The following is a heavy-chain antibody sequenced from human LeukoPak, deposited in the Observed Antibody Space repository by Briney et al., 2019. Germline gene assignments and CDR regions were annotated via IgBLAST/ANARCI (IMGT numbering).Heavy chain of an antibody. D-gene: IGHD1-26*01. CDR1: GGSISSYY. CDR3: ARMGRRGYFDY. Sequence: SETLSLTCTVSGGSISSYYWSWIRQPPGKGLGWIGYIYYSGSTNYNPSLKSRVTISVDTSKNQFSLKLSSVTAADTAVYYCARMGRRGYFDYWGQGTLSPSPQ. J-gene: IGHJ4*02. CDR2: IYYSGST. V-gene: IGHV4-59*01.